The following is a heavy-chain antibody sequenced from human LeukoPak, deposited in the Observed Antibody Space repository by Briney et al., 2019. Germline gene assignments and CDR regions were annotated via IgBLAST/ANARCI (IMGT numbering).Heavy chain of an antibody. Sequence: PGGSLRLSCAASGFTFSTYWMSWVRQTPGEGLEWLANIKPDGSDQYYMDSVRGRFTISRDNAENSLYLQMNSLRAEDTAVYYCARALYTTGWYPDYFDFWGQGTLVTVSS. CDR3: ARALYTTGWYPDYFDF. D-gene: IGHD6-19*01. CDR2: IKPDGSDQ. CDR1: GFTFSTYW. V-gene: IGHV3-7*04. J-gene: IGHJ4*02.